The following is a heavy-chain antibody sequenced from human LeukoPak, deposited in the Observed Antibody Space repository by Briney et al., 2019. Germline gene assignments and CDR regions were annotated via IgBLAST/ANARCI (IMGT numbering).Heavy chain of an antibody. CDR1: GFSFREHW. J-gene: IGHJ4*02. CDR3: TRGDRGYAESLY. CDR2: IKEDGNED. V-gene: IGHV3-7*02. D-gene: IGHD5-12*01. Sequence: GGSLRLSCTVSGFSFREHWMSWVRQAPGKGLEQVGNIKEDGNEDYYVDSVEGRFVIFRDNAKNSLYLQMHSLRAEDTAVYYCTRGDRGYAESLYWGRGTLVTVSS.